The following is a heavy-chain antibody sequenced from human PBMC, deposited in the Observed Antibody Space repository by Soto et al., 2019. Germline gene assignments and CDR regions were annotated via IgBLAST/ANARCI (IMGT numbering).Heavy chain of an antibody. V-gene: IGHV3-30*18. Sequence: QVQLVESGGGVVQPGRSLRLSCEVSGFNFSTYDMHWVRQAPGQGLVWVAVISYDGRKKYYAESVKGWLSISRDNSKITLYLQMISPRAEQTAVYYCAKEGMVTTASDYFYSAMAVLGQGTTVTVSS. CDR2: ISYDGRKK. J-gene: IGHJ6*02. CDR3: AKEGMVTTASDYFYSAMAV. D-gene: IGHD2-21*02. CDR1: GFNFSTYD.